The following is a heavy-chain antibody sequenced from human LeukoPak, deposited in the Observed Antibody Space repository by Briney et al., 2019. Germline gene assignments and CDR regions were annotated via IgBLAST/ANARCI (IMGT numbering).Heavy chain of an antibody. V-gene: IGHV4-39*01. CDR2: IYYSGST. J-gene: IGHJ6*03. D-gene: IGHD6-13*01. CDR3: ARQSSSWYNRPYYMDV. Sequence: PSETLSLTCTVSGGSISSSSYYWGWIRQPPGKGLEWIGSIYYSGSTYYNPSLKSRVTISVDTSKNQFSLKLSSVTAADTAVYYCARQSSSWYNRPYYMDVWGKGTTVTVSS. CDR1: GGSISSSSYY.